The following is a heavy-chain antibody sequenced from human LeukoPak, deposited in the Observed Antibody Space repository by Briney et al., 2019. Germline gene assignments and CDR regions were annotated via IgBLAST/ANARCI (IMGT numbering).Heavy chain of an antibody. CDR2: INSDGSST. CDR1: GFTFSSYW. V-gene: IGHV3-74*01. D-gene: IGHD3-3*01. J-gene: IGHJ6*03. Sequence: GGSLRLSCAASGFTFSSYWMHWVRQAPGKGLVWVSRINSDGSSTSYADSVKGRFTISRDNAKNTLYLQMNSLRAEDTAVYYCATGFFYYYYMDVWGKGTTVTISS. CDR3: ATGFFYYYYMDV.